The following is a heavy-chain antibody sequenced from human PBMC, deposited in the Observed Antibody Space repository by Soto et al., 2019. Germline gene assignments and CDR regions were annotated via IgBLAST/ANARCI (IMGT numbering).Heavy chain of an antibody. CDR2: IYYSGST. Sequence: PSETLSLTCTVSGGSISSGGYYWGWIRQHPGKGLEWIGYIYYSGSTYYNPSLESRVTISRDTSKNQFSLKLSSVTAADTAVYYCARRIPQWGNFDYWGQGALVTVSS. CDR1: GGSISSGGYY. V-gene: IGHV4-31*03. CDR3: ARRIPQWGNFDY. J-gene: IGHJ4*02. D-gene: IGHD7-27*01.